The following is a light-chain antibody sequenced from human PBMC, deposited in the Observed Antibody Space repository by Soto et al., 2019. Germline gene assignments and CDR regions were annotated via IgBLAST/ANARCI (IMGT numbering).Light chain of an antibody. CDR2: AVS. CDR1: QAIGVY. V-gene: IGKV1-27*01. Sequence: DIQVTQSPSSLSASLGDRVTITCRANQAIGVYLAWFQQQPGKVPKLLISAVSALQSGVPFRFSGSGSRTDVTLTISNLHPEDIATYYCQKYNSAPLTFGGGTKVEI. J-gene: IGKJ4*02. CDR3: QKYNSAPLT.